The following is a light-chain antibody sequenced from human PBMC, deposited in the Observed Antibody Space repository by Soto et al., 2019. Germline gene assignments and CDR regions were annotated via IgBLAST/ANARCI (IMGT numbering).Light chain of an antibody. CDR3: QQGYSTPLS. V-gene: IGKV1-39*01. Sequence: DIQMAQSPSSLSASVGDRVTITCRASQNIGNYLSWYQQKPGKAPKLLIYATSSLQSGVPSRVSGSGTGTDFTLTISRLQPEDFATYYCQQGYSTPLSFGGGPRVEIK. CDR2: ATS. J-gene: IGKJ4*01. CDR1: QNIGNY.